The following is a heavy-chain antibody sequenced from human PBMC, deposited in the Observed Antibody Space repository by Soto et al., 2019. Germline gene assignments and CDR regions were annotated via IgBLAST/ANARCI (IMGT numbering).Heavy chain of an antibody. CDR3: ARKSRPHVQADG. D-gene: IGHD6-6*01. V-gene: IGHV1-18*01. CDR2: ISAYNGNT. J-gene: IGHJ1*01. Sequence: SVKASCKASGYPFTSYAISWVRQAPGQGLEWMGWISAYNGNTNYAKKLQGRVIMTTDTYTSTAYKELRCLRSDDTAVYYCARKSRPHVQADGWGQGTLVTVSS. CDR1: GYPFTSYA.